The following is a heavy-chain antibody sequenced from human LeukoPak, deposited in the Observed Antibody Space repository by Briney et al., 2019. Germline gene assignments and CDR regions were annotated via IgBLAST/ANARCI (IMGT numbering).Heavy chain of an antibody. D-gene: IGHD3-22*01. CDR2: ISGSGGST. V-gene: IGHV3-23*01. CDR3: AKDQWAYYYDSSGYYYVVTAAFDI. CDR1: GFTFSSYA. J-gene: IGHJ3*02. Sequence: GGSLRLSCAASGFTFSSYAMSWVRQAPGKGLEWVSAISGSGGSTYYADSVKGRFTISRDNSKNTLYLQMNSLRAEDTAVYYCAKDQWAYYYDSSGYYYVVTAAFDIWGQGTMVTVSS.